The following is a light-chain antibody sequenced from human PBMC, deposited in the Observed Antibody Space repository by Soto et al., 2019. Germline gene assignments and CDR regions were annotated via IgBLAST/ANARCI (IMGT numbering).Light chain of an antibody. CDR2: EVT. V-gene: IGLV2-14*01. Sequence: QSALTQPASVSGSPGQSITISCTGTSSDIGAYNYVSWYQHRPGKAPKVMIYEVTNRPSGVSNRFSGSKSGNTASLTISGLLTDDEADYYCSSYSNNNTPTVIFGGGTKVTVL. CDR3: SSYSNNNTPTVI. J-gene: IGLJ2*01. CDR1: SSDIGAYNY.